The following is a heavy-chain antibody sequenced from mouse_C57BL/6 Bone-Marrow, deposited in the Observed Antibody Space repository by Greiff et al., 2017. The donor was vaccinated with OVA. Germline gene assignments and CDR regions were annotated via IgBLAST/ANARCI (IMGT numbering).Heavy chain of an antibody. CDR1: GFTFSSYA. Sequence: EVNVVESGGGLVKPGGSLKLSCAASGFTFSSYAMSWVRQTPEKRLEWVATISDGGSYTYYPDNVKGRFTISRDNAKNNLYLQMSHLKSEDTAMYYCARDRTGTKEFAYWGQGTLVTVSA. CDR3: ARDRTGTKEFAY. D-gene: IGHD4-1*01. J-gene: IGHJ3*01. V-gene: IGHV5-4*01. CDR2: ISDGGSYT.